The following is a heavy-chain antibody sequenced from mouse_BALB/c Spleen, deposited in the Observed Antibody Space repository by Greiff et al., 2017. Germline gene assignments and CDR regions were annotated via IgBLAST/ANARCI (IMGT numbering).Heavy chain of an antibody. J-gene: IGHJ2*01. Sequence: VQLQQSGAELVKPGASVKLSCTASGFNIKDTYMHWVKQRPEQCLEWIGRIDPANGNTKYDPKFQGKATITTDTSSNTAYLQLSSLTSEDTAVYYCARGIRLYYLDYWGQGTTLTGAS. CDR1: GFNIKDTY. D-gene: IGHD1-2*01. CDR3: ARGIRLYYLDY. CDR2: IDPANGNT. V-gene: IGHV14-3*02.